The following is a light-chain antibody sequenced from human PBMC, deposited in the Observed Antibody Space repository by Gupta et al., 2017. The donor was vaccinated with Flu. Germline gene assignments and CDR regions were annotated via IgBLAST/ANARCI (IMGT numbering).Light chain of an antibody. Sequence: TVTISCTRSSGSIASNYVQWYQQRPGSSPNTVIYEDNHRPSGVPDRFSGSIDSSSTSASLTISGLKTEAEDDYYCQSYDSSNQVFGGGTKLTVL. CDR1: SGSIASNY. J-gene: IGLJ3*02. CDR3: QSYDSSNQV. V-gene: IGLV6-57*01. CDR2: EDN.